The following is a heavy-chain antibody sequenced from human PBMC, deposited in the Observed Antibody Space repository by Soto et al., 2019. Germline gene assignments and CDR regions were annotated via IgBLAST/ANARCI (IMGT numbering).Heavy chain of an antibody. D-gene: IGHD3-22*01. CDR2: IIPIFGTA. J-gene: IGHJ4*02. CDR3: ARQPNYDSTGSIDY. Sequence: SVKVSCKASGGTFSSYAISWVRQAPGQGLEWMGGIIPIFGTANYAQKFQGRVTITADESTSTAYMELSSLRSEDTAVYYCARQPNYDSTGSIDYWGQGTLVTVSS. V-gene: IGHV1-69*13. CDR1: GGTFSSYA.